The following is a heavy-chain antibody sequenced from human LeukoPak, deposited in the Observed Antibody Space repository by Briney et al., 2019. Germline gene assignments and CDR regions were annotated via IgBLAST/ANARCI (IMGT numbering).Heavy chain of an antibody. CDR3: ARNTVTKFDY. V-gene: IGHV3-21*01. Sequence: PGGSLRLSCAASGFTFSSYSMNWVRQAPGKGLEWVSSISSSSSYIHYADSVKGRFTISRDNAKNSLYLQMNSLRAEDTAVYYCARNTVTKFDYWGQGTLVTVSS. D-gene: IGHD4-17*01. J-gene: IGHJ4*02. CDR1: GFTFSSYS. CDR2: ISSSSSYI.